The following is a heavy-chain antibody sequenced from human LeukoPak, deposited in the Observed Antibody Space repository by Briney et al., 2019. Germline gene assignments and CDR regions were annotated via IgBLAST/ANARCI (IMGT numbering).Heavy chain of an antibody. CDR3: AREQRGVLRGNLGGLFASYYTYYYMDV. D-gene: IGHD2-8*01. V-gene: IGHV1-46*01. Sequence: ASVKVSCKASGYTFTKYYIHWVRQAPGQGLEWMGMINPSDGATTYAQTFQGRVTMTRDMSTTTVHTDLRSLRSEDTAVFFCAREQRGVLRGNLGGLFASYYTYYYMDVWGRGTTVTVS. CDR1: GYTFTKYY. CDR2: INPSDGAT. J-gene: IGHJ6*03.